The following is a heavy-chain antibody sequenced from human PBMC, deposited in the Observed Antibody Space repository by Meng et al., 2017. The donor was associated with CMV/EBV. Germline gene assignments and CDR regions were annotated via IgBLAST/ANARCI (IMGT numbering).Heavy chain of an antibody. Sequence: SVKVSCKASGGTFSSYAISWVRQAPGQGLEWMGGIIPIFGTANYAQKFQGRVTITTDESTSTAYMELSSLRSEDTAVYYCVRGVVVVVAATPWTGGMDVWGQGTTVTVSS. V-gene: IGHV1-69*05. J-gene: IGHJ6*02. CDR2: IIPIFGTA. CDR3: VRGVVVVVAATPWTGGMDV. D-gene: IGHD2-15*01. CDR1: GGTFSSYA.